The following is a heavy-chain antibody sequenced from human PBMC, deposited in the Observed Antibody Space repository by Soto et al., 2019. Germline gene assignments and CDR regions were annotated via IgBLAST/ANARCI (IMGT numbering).Heavy chain of an antibody. J-gene: IGHJ5*02. CDR1: GYTLTSYA. V-gene: IGHV1-3*01. CDR2: INAGNGNT. Sequence: ASVKVSCTASGYTLTSYAMHWVRQAPGQRLEWMGWINAGNGNTKYSQKFQGRVTITRDTSASTAYMELSSLRSEDTAVYYCARGARLQNWFDPWGQGTLVTVSS. CDR3: ARGARLQNWFDP.